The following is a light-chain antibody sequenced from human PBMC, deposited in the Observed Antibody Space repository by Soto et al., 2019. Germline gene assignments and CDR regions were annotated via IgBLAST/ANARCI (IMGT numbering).Light chain of an antibody. Sequence: EIVMTQSPVTLSVSPGERATLSCRASQSVSSNLAWYQQKPGQAPRLLIYGASTRATGIPARFSGNGSGTEFTLTISSLQSEDFAVYYCQQYNNWPLLYTFGQGTKLEIK. V-gene: IGKV3-15*01. J-gene: IGKJ2*01. CDR2: GAS. CDR1: QSVSSN. CDR3: QQYNNWPLLYT.